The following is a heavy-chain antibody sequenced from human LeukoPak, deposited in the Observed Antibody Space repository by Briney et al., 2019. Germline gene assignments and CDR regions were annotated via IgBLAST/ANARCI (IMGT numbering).Heavy chain of an antibody. CDR3: ARRLGLGFGEYSNNWFDP. CDR1: GFTFSSYW. V-gene: IGHV3-7*01. CDR2: IKHDGSEK. D-gene: IGHD3-10*01. J-gene: IGHJ5*02. Sequence: SGGSLRLSCAASGFTFSSYWMSWVRQAPGKGLEWVADIKHDGSEKYYVDSVKGRFTISRDNAKNSLYLQMNSLRAEDTAVYYCARRLGLGFGEYSNNWFDPWGQGTLVTVSS.